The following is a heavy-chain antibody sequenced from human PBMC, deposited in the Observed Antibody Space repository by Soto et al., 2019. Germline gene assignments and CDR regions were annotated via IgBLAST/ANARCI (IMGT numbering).Heavy chain of an antibody. D-gene: IGHD3-3*01. CDR3: AKDSGLPGFGVVIHAFDV. J-gene: IGHJ3*01. CDR2: LSGSLDTA. V-gene: IGHV3-23*01. CDR1: GFSLSDYA. Sequence: EVQLLESGGGLGQPGGSLRLSCAASGFSLSDYAMNWVRQAPGKGLEWVATLSGSLDTAFYADSVKGRFTISRDNSKNTLYLQMNSLGADVTAIYYCAKDSGLPGFGVVIHAFDVWGQGTRVTVSS.